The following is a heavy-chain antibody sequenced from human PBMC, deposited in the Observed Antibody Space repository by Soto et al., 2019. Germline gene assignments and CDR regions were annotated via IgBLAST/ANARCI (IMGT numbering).Heavy chain of an antibody. CDR3: ARDLDNDTGAYLHDY. J-gene: IGHJ4*02. V-gene: IGHV1-69*01. Sequence: QEQLVQSGAEVQKPGSSVKVSCKASGGIFSSFTINWVRQAPGQGLEWMGGIIPVFGTPNYAQKFQGRVTITADESTSTAYMELSSLRSEDTAVYYCARDLDNDTGAYLHDYWGQGTLVTVSS. D-gene: IGHD3-22*01. CDR2: IIPVFGTP. CDR1: GGIFSSFT.